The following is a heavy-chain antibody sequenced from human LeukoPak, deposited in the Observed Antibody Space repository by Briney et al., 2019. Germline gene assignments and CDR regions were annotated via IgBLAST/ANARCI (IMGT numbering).Heavy chain of an antibody. CDR1: PGYGFTSHW. CDR3: ARVHYYDFWSVPGY. V-gene: IGHV3-48*01. J-gene: IGHJ4*02. Sequence: GGSLRLSCVTSPGYGFTSHWMNWVRQAPGRGLEWVSYISSSSSTIYYADSAKGRFTISRDNAKNSLYLQMNSLRAEDTAVYYCARVHYYDFWSVPGYWGQGTLVTVSS. CDR2: ISSSSSTI. D-gene: IGHD3-3*01.